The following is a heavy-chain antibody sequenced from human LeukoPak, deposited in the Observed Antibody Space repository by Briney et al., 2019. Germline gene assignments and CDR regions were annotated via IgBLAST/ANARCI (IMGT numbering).Heavy chain of an antibody. Sequence: PSETLSLTCTVSGGSISSSSYYWGWIRQPPGKGLEWIGSIYYSGSTYYNPSLKSRVTISVDTSKNQFSLKLSSVTAADTAVYYCARLHYYGSGSYYNYWGQGTLVTVSS. J-gene: IGHJ4*02. CDR3: ARLHYYGSGSYYNY. V-gene: IGHV4-39*01. CDR1: GGSISSSSYY. D-gene: IGHD3-10*01. CDR2: IYYSGST.